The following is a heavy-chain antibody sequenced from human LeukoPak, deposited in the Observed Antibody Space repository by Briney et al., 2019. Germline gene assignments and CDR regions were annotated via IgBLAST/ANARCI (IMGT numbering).Heavy chain of an antibody. CDR1: GFTFKNFG. D-gene: IGHD6-19*01. CDR2: ISSGGRYV. CDR3: TRDVRDEYTSGWYPIGY. J-gene: IGHJ4*02. V-gene: IGHV3-21*01. Sequence: GGSLRLSCAASGFTFKNFGIHWVRQGPGKGLEWVSSISSGGRYVYYADSVKGRFTISRDNAKNSLFLQMNSLRAEDTAVYYCTRDVRDEYTSGWYPIGYWGQGTLVTVSS.